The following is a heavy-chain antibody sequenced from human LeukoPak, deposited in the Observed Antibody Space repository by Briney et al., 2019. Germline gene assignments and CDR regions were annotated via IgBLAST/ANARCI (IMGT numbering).Heavy chain of an antibody. Sequence: GASVKVSCKASGGTFSSYAISWVRQAPGQGLEWMGRIIPVVDVANYAQKFQGRVTITADKSTSTAYMELSSLRSEDTAVYYCARGSSGYPRYFDHWGQGTQVTVSS. D-gene: IGHD3-22*01. CDR2: IIPVVDVA. V-gene: IGHV1-69*04. CDR1: GGTFSSYA. CDR3: ARGSSGYPRYFDH. J-gene: IGHJ4*02.